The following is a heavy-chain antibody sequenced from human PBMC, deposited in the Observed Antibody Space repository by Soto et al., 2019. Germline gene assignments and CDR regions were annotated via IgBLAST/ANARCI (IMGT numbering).Heavy chain of an antibody. D-gene: IGHD3-10*01. J-gene: IGHJ3*02. Sequence: ASVKVSCKASGYTFTSYDINWVRQATGQGLEWMGWMNPNSGNTGYAQKFQGRVTMTRNTSISTAYMELSSLRSEDTAVYYCATALLWFGELLSDDAFDIWGQGTMVTVSS. CDR1: GYTFTSYD. V-gene: IGHV1-8*01. CDR2: MNPNSGNT. CDR3: ATALLWFGELLSDDAFDI.